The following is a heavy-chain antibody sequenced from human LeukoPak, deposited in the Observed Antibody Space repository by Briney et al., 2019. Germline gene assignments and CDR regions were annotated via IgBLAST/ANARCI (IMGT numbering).Heavy chain of an antibody. Sequence: PGGSLRLSCAASGFTFSSYSMNWVRQAPGKGLEWVSYISSSSSTIYYADSVKGRFTISRDNAKNSLYLQMNSLRAEDTAVYYCARDPYGGNPELYYFDYWGQGTLVTVSS. V-gene: IGHV3-48*01. D-gene: IGHD4-23*01. CDR2: ISSSSSTI. CDR1: GFTFSSYS. CDR3: ARDPYGGNPELYYFDY. J-gene: IGHJ4*02.